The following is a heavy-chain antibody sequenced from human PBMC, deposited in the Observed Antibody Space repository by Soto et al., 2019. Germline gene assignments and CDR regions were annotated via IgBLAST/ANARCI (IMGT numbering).Heavy chain of an antibody. D-gene: IGHD4-17*01. V-gene: IGHV3-33*01. Sequence: QVQLVESGGGVFQPGGSLKLSWAASEFTFSSYGRHGVRQAPGKGLEGVAVKWYDGSNKYYADSVKGRFTISRDNSKNTLYLQMNSLRAEDTAVYYCARDYYGDYVGWFDPWGQGTLVTVSS. J-gene: IGHJ5*02. CDR1: EFTFSSYG. CDR2: KWYDGSNK. CDR3: ARDYYGDYVGWFDP.